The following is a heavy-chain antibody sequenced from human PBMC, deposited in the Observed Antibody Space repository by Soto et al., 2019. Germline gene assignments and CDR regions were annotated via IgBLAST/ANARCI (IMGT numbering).Heavy chain of an antibody. CDR2: ISGSGGST. CDR1: GFTFSSYA. Sequence: EVQLLESGGGLVQPGGSLRLSCAASGFTFSSYAMSWVRQAPGKGLEWVSTISGSGGSTYYADSVKGRFTISRDNSKNTLYLQMNSLRAEDTAVYYCAKVLSIAVAGDYWGQGTLVTVSS. V-gene: IGHV3-23*01. CDR3: AKVLSIAVAGDY. J-gene: IGHJ4*02. D-gene: IGHD6-19*01.